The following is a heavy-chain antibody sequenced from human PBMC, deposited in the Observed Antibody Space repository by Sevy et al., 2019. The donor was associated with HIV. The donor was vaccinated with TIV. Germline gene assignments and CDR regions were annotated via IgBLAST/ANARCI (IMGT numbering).Heavy chain of an antibody. Sequence: GGSLRLSCAASGFIFSSYGMHWVRQAPGKGLDWVAFIWYDGNEKYFADSVRGRFTISRDNSKNTLYLQMNKLRSEDTAVYYCARGQGLDYWGQGTLVTVSS. J-gene: IGHJ4*02. CDR3: ARGQGLDY. CDR1: GFIFSSYG. V-gene: IGHV3-30*02. CDR2: IWYDGNEK.